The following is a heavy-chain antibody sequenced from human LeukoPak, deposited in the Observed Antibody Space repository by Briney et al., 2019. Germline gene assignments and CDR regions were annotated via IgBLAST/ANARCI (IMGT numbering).Heavy chain of an antibody. CDR2: ISGSGGST. V-gene: IGHV3-23*01. CDR1: GFTVSSNY. J-gene: IGHJ4*02. CDR3: AKAPRLNYFDY. Sequence: GGSLRLSCAASGFTVSSNYMSWVRQAPGKGLEWVSAISGSGGSTYYADSVKGRFTISRDNSKNTLYLQMNSLRAEDTAVYYCAKAPRLNYFDYWGQGTLVTVSS.